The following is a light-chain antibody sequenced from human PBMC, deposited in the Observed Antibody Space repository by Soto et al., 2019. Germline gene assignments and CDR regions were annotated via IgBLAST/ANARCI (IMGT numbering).Light chain of an antibody. CDR2: AAS. CDR3: QQLHGYPIT. Sequence: IPMTQSPSSLSSSVGDRVTITCRASQTISTHLNWYQQKPGKAPKLLIYAASTLQSGVPSRFSGSGSETHFTLTISSLQPEDFATYYCQQLHGYPITFGQGTRLEIK. CDR1: QTISTH. J-gene: IGKJ5*01. V-gene: IGKV1-39*01.